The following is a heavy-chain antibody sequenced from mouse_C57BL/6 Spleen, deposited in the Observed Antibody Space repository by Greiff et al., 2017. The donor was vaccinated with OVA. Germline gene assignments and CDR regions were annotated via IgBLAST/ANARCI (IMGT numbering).Heavy chain of an antibody. CDR1: GYTFTSYW. J-gene: IGHJ1*03. CDR3: ARGGTTVVATDWYFDV. D-gene: IGHD1-1*01. CDR2: INPSNGGT. V-gene: IGHV1-53*01. Sequence: VQLQQPGTELVKPGASVKLSCKASGYTFTSYWMHWVKQRPGQGLEWIGNINPSNGGTNYNEKFKSKATLTVDKSSSTAYMQLSSLTSEDSAVYYCARGGTTVVATDWYFDVWGTGTTVTVSS.